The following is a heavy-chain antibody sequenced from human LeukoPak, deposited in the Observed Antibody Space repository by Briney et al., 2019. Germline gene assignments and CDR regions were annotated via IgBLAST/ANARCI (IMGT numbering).Heavy chain of an antibody. CDR3: ARGGGEMATTFDY. CDR1: GYTFTGYY. Sequence: ASVKVSCKASGYTFTGYYMHWVRQAPGQGLEWMGWINPNSGGTNYAQKFQDRVTMTRDTSISTAYMELRRLRSDDTAVYYCARGGGEMATTFDYWGQGTLVTVSS. V-gene: IGHV1-2*02. D-gene: IGHD5-24*01. CDR2: INPNSGGT. J-gene: IGHJ4*02.